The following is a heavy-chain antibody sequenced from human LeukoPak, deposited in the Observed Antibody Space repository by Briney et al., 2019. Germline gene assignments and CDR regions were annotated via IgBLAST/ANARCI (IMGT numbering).Heavy chain of an antibody. CDR3: ARVSGSNYYYMDV. V-gene: IGHV3-74*01. J-gene: IGHJ6*03. Sequence: GGSLRLSCAASGFTFSTYWMHWVRQTPGKGLVWVSRINADGSSTSYTDSVKGRFTISRDNAKNTLYLQMNSLRAEDTAVYYCARVSGSNYYYMDVWGKGTTVTVSS. CDR2: INADGSST. D-gene: IGHD3-10*01. CDR1: GFTFSTYW.